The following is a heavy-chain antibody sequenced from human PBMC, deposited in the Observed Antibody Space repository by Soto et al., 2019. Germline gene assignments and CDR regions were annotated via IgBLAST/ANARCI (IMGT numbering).Heavy chain of an antibody. CDR1: GDSISTVDYF. J-gene: IGHJ5*01. CDR2: IYKSATT. V-gene: IGHV4-30-4*01. Sequence: SETLSLTCSVSGDSISTVDYFWAWIRQPPGQALEYIGYIYKSATTYYNPSFEGRVAISLDTSKSHFSLNVTSVTAADTAVYFCARGRYCLTGRCFPNWFDSWGQGTLVTAPQ. CDR3: ARGRYCLTGRCFPNWFDS. D-gene: IGHD2-15*01.